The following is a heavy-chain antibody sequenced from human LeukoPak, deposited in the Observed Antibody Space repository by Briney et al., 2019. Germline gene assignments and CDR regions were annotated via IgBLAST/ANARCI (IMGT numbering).Heavy chain of an antibody. J-gene: IGHJ4*02. Sequence: PGGSLRLSCAASGFTFSSYAMNWVRQAPGKGLEWVSAISGSGSITYYADSVKGRFTISRDNSKNTLYLQMNSLRAEDTAVYYCAKGSSHYGSGSHFDYWGQGTLVTVSS. V-gene: IGHV3-23*01. D-gene: IGHD3-10*01. CDR2: ISGSGSIT. CDR3: AKGSSHYGSGSHFDY. CDR1: GFTFSSYA.